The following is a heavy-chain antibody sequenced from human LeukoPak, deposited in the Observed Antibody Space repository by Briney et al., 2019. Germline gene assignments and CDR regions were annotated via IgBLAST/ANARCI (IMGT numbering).Heavy chain of an antibody. Sequence: PSETLSLTCTVSGGSISSSSYYWGWIRQPPGKGLEWIGSIYYSGSTYYNPSLKSRVTISVDTSKNQFSLKLSSVTAADTAVYYCARDRILFRGYSPDAFDIWGQGTMVTVSS. CDR3: ARDRILFRGYSPDAFDI. CDR1: GGSISSSSYY. J-gene: IGHJ3*02. CDR2: IYYSGST. D-gene: IGHD3-10*01. V-gene: IGHV4-39*07.